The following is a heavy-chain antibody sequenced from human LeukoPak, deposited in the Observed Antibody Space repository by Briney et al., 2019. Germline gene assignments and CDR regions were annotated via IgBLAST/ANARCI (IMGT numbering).Heavy chain of an antibody. CDR2: IYHSGST. V-gene: IGHV4-4*02. CDR3: ARADSSGYYGFWFDP. CDR1: GGSISSSNW. Sequence: SGTLSLTCAVSGGSISSSNWWSWVRQPPGKGLEWIGEIYHSGSTNYNPSLKSRVTISVDKSKNQFSLKLSSVTAADTAVYYCARADSSGYYGFWFDPWGQGTLVTVSS. D-gene: IGHD3-22*01. J-gene: IGHJ5*02.